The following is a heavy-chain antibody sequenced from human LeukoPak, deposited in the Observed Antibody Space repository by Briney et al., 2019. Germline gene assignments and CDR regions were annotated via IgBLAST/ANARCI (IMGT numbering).Heavy chain of an antibody. Sequence: GGSLRLSCAASGFPFSSYGMSWVRQAPGEGLEWVSAISGSGGSTYYADSVKGRFTISRDNSKNTLYLQMNSLKTEDTAVYYCTTYSKQWLVWGQGTLVTVSS. J-gene: IGHJ4*02. CDR2: ISGSGGST. V-gene: IGHV3-23*01. CDR1: GFPFSSYG. D-gene: IGHD6-19*01. CDR3: TTYSKQWLV.